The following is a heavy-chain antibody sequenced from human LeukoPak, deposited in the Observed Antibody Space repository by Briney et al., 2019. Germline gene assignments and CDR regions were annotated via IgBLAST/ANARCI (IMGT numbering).Heavy chain of an antibody. V-gene: IGHV3-23*01. CDR1: GFTFSSYA. Sequence: GGSLRLSCAASGFTFSSYAMSWVRQASGKGLEWVSVISGSGGSTHYADSVKGRFTISRDNSKNTLYLQMNSLRAEDTAVYYCAKGRTPVYYFDYWGQGTLATVSS. CDR2: ISGSGGST. CDR3: AKGRTPVYYFDY. D-gene: IGHD1-14*01. J-gene: IGHJ4*02.